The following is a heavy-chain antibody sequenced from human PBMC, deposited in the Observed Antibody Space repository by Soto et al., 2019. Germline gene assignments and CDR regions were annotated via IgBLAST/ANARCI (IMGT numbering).Heavy chain of an antibody. CDR1: GFTFSSFG. CDR3: ARNGGYYYFDY. Sequence: QVHLVESGGGVVQPGRSLRLSCTASGFTFSSFGIHWVRQAPGKGLEWVAIIWYDGGRKYYADSVKGRFTISRDDSQNTVYPQMNSLRAEDTAVYHCARNGGYYYFDYWGPGTLVTVSS. D-gene: IGHD5-18*01. CDR2: IWYDGGRK. J-gene: IGHJ4*02. V-gene: IGHV3-33*01.